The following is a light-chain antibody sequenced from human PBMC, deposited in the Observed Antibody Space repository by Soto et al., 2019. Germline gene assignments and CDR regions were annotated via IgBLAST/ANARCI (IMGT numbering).Light chain of an antibody. CDR3: QQYGSSHT. V-gene: IGKV3-20*01. J-gene: IGKJ2*01. CDR2: GAS. Sequence: EIVLTQTPGTLSLSPGERATLSCRASQSVSSSYLAWYQQKPGQAPRLLIYGASSRATGIPDRFSGSGSETDFTLTISRLEPEDFAVYYCQQYGSSHTFGQGTKLEIK. CDR1: QSVSSSY.